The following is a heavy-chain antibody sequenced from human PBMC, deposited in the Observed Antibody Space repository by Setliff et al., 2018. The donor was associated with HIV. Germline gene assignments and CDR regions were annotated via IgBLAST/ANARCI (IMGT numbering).Heavy chain of an antibody. V-gene: IGHV4-39*02. Sequence: PSETLSLTCTVSGGSTDSGSYYWAWIRQPPGKGLEWSGSMYYTGSTYYNPSLKSRVTISIDTSKNQFSLKLNSVTAADTAMYYCARDGGSSGWYFVLGYSDYWGPGTPVTVSS. CDR1: GGSTDSGSYY. D-gene: IGHD6-19*01. J-gene: IGHJ4*02. CDR2: MYYTGST. CDR3: ARDGGSSGWYFVLGYSDY.